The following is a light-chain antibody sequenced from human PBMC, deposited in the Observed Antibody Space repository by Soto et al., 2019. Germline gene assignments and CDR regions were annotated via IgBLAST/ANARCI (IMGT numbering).Light chain of an antibody. CDR1: QSISNY. V-gene: IGKV1-39*01. J-gene: IGKJ4*01. CDR2: AAS. CDR3: QQTYTTPYT. Sequence: DIQMTQSPSSLSAFVGDRVTITCRASQSISNYLNWYQQKPGKAPNLLIYAASSLQSGVPSRFSGSGSARDFTLTISSLQPEDFATYYGQQTYTTPYTFGGGNKVEIK.